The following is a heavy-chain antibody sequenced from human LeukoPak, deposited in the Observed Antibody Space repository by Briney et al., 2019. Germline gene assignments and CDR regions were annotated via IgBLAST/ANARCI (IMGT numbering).Heavy chain of an antibody. CDR1: GFTFSISA. D-gene: IGHD6-19*01. V-gene: IGHV3-48*04. CDR2: ISSSGSTI. CDR3: ARSGYRGLVHPNYFDY. J-gene: IGHJ4*02. Sequence: PGGSLRLSCAASGFTFSISAMNWVRQAPGKGLEWVSYISSSGSTIYYADSVKGRFTISRDNAKNSLYLQMNSLRAEDTAVYYCARSGYRGLVHPNYFDYWGQGTLVTVSS.